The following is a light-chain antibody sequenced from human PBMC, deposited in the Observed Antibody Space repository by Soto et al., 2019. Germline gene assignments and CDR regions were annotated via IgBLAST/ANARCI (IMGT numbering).Light chain of an antibody. CDR3: QHYDGSQYS. V-gene: IGKV3-20*01. CDR1: QSLTNNF. J-gene: IGKJ2*03. CDR2: GAS. Sequence: EIVLTQPPGTLSLSPGERVTLPCRASQSLTNNFLAWYQQRPGQSPRLLIYGASTRATGIPDRFSGSVSGTDFTLTISRLEPEDFAVYYCQHYDGSQYSFGQGTKLDIK.